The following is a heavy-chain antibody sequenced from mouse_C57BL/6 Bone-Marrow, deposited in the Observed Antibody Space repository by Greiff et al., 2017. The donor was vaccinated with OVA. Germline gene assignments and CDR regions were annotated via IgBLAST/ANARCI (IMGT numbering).Heavy chain of an antibody. CDR3: TGGFDD. J-gene: IGHJ2*01. CDR1: GFTFSNYW. V-gene: IGHV6-3*01. Sequence: EVKVEESGGGLVQPGGSMKLSCVASGFTFSNYWMNWVRQSPEQGLEWVAQIRLKSDNYATHYAESVKGRFTISRDDSTSSVYLQMNNLRAEDTGIYYCTGGFDDWGQGTTLTVSS. CDR2: IRLKSDNYAT.